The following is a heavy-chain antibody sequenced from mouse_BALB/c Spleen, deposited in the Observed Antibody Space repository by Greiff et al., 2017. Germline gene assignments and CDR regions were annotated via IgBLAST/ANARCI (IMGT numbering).Heavy chain of an antibody. CDR1: GYTFTSYW. CDR2: IYPSDSYT. D-gene: IGHD2-4*01. CDR3: TRSGDYYYAMDY. V-gene: IGHV1-69*02. Sequence: QVQLQQPGAELVRPGASVKLSCKASGYTFTSYWINWVKQRPGQGLEWIGNIYPSDSYTNYNQKFKDKATLTVDKSSSTAYMQLSSPTSEDSAVYYCTRSGDYYYAMDYWGQGTSVTVS. J-gene: IGHJ4*01.